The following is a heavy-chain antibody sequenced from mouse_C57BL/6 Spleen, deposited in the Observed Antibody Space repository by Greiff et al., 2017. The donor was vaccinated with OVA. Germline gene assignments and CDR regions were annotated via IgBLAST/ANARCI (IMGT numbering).Heavy chain of an antibody. J-gene: IGHJ4*01. D-gene: IGHD2-1*01. CDR3: ARRGIYYGNLYYAMDY. CDR1: GYAFTNYL. Sequence: VQLQQSGAELVRPGTSVKVSCKASGYAFTNYLIEWVKQRPGQGLEWIGVINPGSGGTNYNEKFKGKATLTADRSSSTAYMQLSSLTSEDSAVYSCARRGIYYGNLYYAMDYWGQGTSVTVSS. V-gene: IGHV1-54*01. CDR2: INPGSGGT.